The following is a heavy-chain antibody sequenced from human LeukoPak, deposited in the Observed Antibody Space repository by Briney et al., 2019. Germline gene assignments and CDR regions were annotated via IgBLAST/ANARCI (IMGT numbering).Heavy chain of an antibody. D-gene: IGHD2-2*01. CDR2: IYYSGST. CDR1: GGSISSYY. CDR3: ARDRGAEYGYYYYGMDV. V-gene: IGHV4-59*01. J-gene: IGHJ6*04. Sequence: SETLSLTCTVSGGSISSYYWSWIRQPPGKGLEWTGYIYYSGSTNYNPSLKSRVTISVDTSKNQFSLKLSSVTAADTAVYYCARDRGAEYGYYYYGMDVWGKGTTVTVSS.